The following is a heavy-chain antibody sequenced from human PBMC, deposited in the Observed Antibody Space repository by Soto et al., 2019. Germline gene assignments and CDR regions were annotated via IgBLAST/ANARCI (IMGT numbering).Heavy chain of an antibody. CDR1: GGSISSYY. J-gene: IGHJ5*02. V-gene: IGHV4-59*01. Sequence: SETLSLTCTVSGGSISSYYWSWIRQPPGKGLEWIGYIYYSGSTNYNPSLKSRVTISVDTSKNQFSLKLSSVTAADTAVYYCARGYYDSSGYYYFFDPWGQGTLVTVSS. D-gene: IGHD3-22*01. CDR3: ARGYYDSSGYYYFFDP. CDR2: IYYSGST.